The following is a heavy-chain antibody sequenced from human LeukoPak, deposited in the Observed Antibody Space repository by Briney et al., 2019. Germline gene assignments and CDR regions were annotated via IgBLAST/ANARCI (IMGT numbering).Heavy chain of an antibody. Sequence: GSLRLSCAASEFTVSSNYMSWVRQAPGKGLEWIGEVYHTGSTDYNPSLKSRVAISLDTSKNQFSLNLGSVTAADTAVYYCAGCSSTSCRSYFQHWGQGTLVTVSS. D-gene: IGHD2-2*01. J-gene: IGHJ1*01. V-gene: IGHV4-4*02. CDR3: AGCSSTSCRSYFQH. CDR2: VYHTGST. CDR1: EFTVSSNY.